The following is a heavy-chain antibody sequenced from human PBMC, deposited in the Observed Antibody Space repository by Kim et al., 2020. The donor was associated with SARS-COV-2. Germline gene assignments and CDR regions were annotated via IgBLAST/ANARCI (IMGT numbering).Heavy chain of an antibody. Sequence: SETLSLTCTVSGGSFSSSSYYWSCIRQPPGKGLVWIGNIYYSGSTYHYLSLKSRVTIYVDTSKNQFSLKPGSVTAADTAAYYCARVGIKRITIFGVVDPSKFFDPWGRGPLDTVPS. CDR1: GGSFSSSSYY. J-gene: IGHJ5*02. D-gene: IGHD3-3*01. CDR3: ARVGIKRITIFGVVDPSKFFDP. CDR2: IYYSGST. V-gene: IGHV4-39*01.